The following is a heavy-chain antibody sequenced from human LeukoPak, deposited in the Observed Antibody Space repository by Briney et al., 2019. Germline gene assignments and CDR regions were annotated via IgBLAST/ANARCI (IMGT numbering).Heavy chain of an antibody. CDR2: IYYSGST. D-gene: IGHD6-13*01. CDR3: ARHLAAAGTIWFDP. Sequence: PSETLSLTCTVSGGSISSYYWSWIRQPPGKGLEWIGYIYYSGSTNYNPSLKSRVTISVDTSKNQFPLKLSSVTAADTAVYYCARHLAAAGTIWFDPWGQGTLVTVSS. V-gene: IGHV4-59*08. J-gene: IGHJ5*02. CDR1: GGSISSYY.